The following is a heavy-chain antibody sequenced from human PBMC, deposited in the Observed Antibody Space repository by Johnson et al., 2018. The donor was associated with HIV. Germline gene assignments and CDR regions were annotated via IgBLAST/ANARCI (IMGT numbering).Heavy chain of an antibody. Sequence: VQLVESGGGLVQPGRSLRLSCAASGFTFDDYAMHWVRQPPGKGLEWVSGISWNSGSIGHADSVKGRFTISRDNAKNSLYLQMNSLRAEDTALYYCARVSRLGDIEVLSDAFDIWGQGTMVIVSS. CDR1: GFTFDDYA. V-gene: IGHV3-9*01. CDR3: ARVSRLGDIEVLSDAFDI. CDR2: ISWNSGSI. D-gene: IGHD3-10*01. J-gene: IGHJ3*02.